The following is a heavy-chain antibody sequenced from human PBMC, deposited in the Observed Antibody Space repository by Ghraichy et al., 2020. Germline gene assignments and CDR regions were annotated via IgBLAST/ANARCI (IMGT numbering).Heavy chain of an antibody. D-gene: IGHD2-15*01. CDR1: GFTFSNYW. Sequence: GGSLRLSCAASGFTFSNYWMHWVRQAPGKGLVWVSRIKSDGSSTTYADSVKGRFTISRDNAKNTLYLQMNILRAEDTAVYYCVRAYCSGGSCYSWFDYWGQGALVTVSS. V-gene: IGHV3-74*01. J-gene: IGHJ4*02. CDR2: IKSDGSST. CDR3: VRAYCSGGSCYSWFDY.